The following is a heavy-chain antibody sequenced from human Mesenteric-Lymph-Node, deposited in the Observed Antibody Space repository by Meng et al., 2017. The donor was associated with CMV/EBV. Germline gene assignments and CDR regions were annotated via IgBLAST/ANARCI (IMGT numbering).Heavy chain of an antibody. CDR3: VKAANVDQSLLLDY. D-gene: IGHD6-25*01. Sequence: SGFTFSNSWMHWVRQVPGEGLVWVSRINTDGGLTNYADSVKGRFTISRDNVKNTLYLQMHTLRAEDTAIYFCVKAANVDQSLLLDYWGQGTLVTVSS. J-gene: IGHJ4*02. CDR1: GFTFSNSW. CDR2: INTDGGLT. V-gene: IGHV3-74*01.